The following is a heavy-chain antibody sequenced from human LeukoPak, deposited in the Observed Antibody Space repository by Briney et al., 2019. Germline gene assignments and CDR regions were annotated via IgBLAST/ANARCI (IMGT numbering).Heavy chain of an antibody. Sequence: PGGSLRLSCAASGFTFSSYWMHWVRQAPGKGLVWVSRINSDGSSTSYADSVKGRFTISRGNAKNTLYLQMNSLRAEDTAVYYCARDGPFKSTLQYYYYYMDVWGKGTTVTVSS. CDR2: INSDGSST. V-gene: IGHV3-74*01. CDR1: GFTFSSYW. J-gene: IGHJ6*03. CDR3: ARDGPFKSTLQYYYYYMDV. D-gene: IGHD5/OR15-5a*01.